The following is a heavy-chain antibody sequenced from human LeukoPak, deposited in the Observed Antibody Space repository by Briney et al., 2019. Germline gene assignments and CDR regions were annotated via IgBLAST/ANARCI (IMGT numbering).Heavy chain of an antibody. CDR1: GGSISSNNW. D-gene: IGHD3-10*01. CDR2: IYHSGST. CDR3: ARVRYGSGSYSSWFDP. V-gene: IGHV4-4*02. Sequence: SETLSLTCAVSGGSISSNNWWSWVRQPPGKGLEWIGEIYHSGSTNYNPSLKSRVTISMDTSKNQFSLKLSSVTAADTAVYYCARVRYGSGSYSSWFDPWGQGTLVTVPS. J-gene: IGHJ5*02.